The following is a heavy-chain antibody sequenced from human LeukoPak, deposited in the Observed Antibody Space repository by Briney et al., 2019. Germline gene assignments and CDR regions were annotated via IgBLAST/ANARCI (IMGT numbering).Heavy chain of an antibody. J-gene: IGHJ4*02. CDR1: EFAVSRNY. Sequence: GGSLRLSCTASEFAVSRNYMLWVRQAPGKGLEWVSLIFSNGDTHYADSVKGRFTISRDTSKNTVSLQMNSLRVEDTAMYYCTRDQMSYWGQGTLVTVSS. V-gene: IGHV3-53*01. CDR3: TRDQMSY. CDR2: IFSNGDT. D-gene: IGHD5-24*01.